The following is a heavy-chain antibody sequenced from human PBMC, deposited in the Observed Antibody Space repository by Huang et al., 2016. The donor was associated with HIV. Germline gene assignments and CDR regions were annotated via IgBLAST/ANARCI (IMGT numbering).Heavy chain of an antibody. Sequence: EVQLVESGGGLIQPGGSLRLSCTASGCSVSYHCRGWVRQAPGKGLEWVSVIYSDDRTYFADSVKGRFTISIDNSKNTLYLQMNSLRAEDTAVYYCAAQWELRGGVDFWGQGTLVTVSS. V-gene: IGHV3-53*01. CDR1: GCSVSYHC. CDR2: IYSDDRT. J-gene: IGHJ4*02. D-gene: IGHD1-26*01. CDR3: AAQWELRGGVDF.